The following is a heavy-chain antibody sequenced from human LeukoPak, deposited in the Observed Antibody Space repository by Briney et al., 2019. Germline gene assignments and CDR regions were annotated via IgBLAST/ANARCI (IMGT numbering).Heavy chain of an antibody. CDR3: ARSVVGWFDP. Sequence: PGGSQRLSCAASGFTFSSYSMNWVRQAPGKGLEWVSSISSSSSYIYYADSVKGRFTISRDNAKNSLYLQMNSLRAEDTAVYYCARSVVGWFDPWGQGTLVTVSS. J-gene: IGHJ5*02. V-gene: IGHV3-21*01. CDR2: ISSSSSYI. D-gene: IGHD2-15*01. CDR1: GFTFSSYS.